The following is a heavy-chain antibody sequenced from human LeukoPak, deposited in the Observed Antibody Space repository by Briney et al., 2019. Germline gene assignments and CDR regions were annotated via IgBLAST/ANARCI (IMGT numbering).Heavy chain of an antibody. J-gene: IGHJ4*02. V-gene: IGHV3-23*01. D-gene: IGHD3-22*01. Sequence: GGSLRLSCAASGFTFSIYAMSWVRQAPGKGLEWVSAISGSGGSTYYADSVKGRFTISRDNSKNTLYLQMNSLRAEDTAVYYCAKDGFNYYDSSATGYYFDYWGQGTLVTVSS. CDR3: AKDGFNYYDSSATGYYFDY. CDR1: GFTFSIYA. CDR2: ISGSGGST.